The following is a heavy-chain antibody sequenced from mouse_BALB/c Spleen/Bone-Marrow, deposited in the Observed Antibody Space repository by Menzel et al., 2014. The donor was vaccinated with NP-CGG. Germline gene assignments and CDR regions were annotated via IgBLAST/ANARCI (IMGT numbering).Heavy chain of an antibody. CDR3: SRERTEGAMDS. Sequence: VQLQQSGPGLVKPSQSLSLTCSVTGYSITSGYYWNWIRQFPGNRLEWMGYISYEGSNNYNPSLKNRVSITRDTSKNQFFLRLISVTAEDSATYYCSRERTEGAMDSWGQGTSVTVSS. V-gene: IGHV3-6*02. CDR1: GYSITSGYY. CDR2: ISYEGSN. J-gene: IGHJ4*01.